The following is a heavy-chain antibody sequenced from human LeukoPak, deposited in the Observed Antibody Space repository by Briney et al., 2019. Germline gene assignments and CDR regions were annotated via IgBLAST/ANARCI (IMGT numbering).Heavy chain of an antibody. CDR2: IKQDGSEK. J-gene: IGHJ4*02. Sequence: PGGSLRLSCAASGFTFSGHWMSWVRQAPGKGPEWVANIKQDGSEKYYVDSVKGRFTISRDNAKNSLYLQMNSLRAEDTALYYCAKDISYFWSGSDYWGQGTLVTVSS. V-gene: IGHV3-7*03. CDR1: GFTFSGHW. D-gene: IGHD3-3*01. CDR3: AKDISYFWSGSDY.